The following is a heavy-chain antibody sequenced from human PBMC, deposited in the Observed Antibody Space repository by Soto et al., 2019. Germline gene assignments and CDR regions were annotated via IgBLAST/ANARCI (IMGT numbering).Heavy chain of an antibody. J-gene: IGHJ6*02. CDR1: GFTFSSYG. Sequence: QVQLVESGGGVVQPGRSLRLSCAASGFTFSSYGMHWVRQAPGKGLEWVAVISYDGSNKYYADSVKGRFTISRDNSKNTLYLQMNSLRAEDTAVYYCAKVLSGEQQLVLNYYGMDVWGQGTTVTVSS. CDR3: AKVLSGEQQLVLNYYGMDV. D-gene: IGHD6-13*01. CDR2: ISYDGSNK. V-gene: IGHV3-30*18.